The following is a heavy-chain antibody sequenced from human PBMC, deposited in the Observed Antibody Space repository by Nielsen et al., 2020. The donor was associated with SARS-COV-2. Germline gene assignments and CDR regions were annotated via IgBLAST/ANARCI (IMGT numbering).Heavy chain of an antibody. Sequence: ASVQVSCNASGYTFTSYGISWLRQAPGQGLEWMGWISANNGNTNYAQKLQGRVTMTTDTSTSTAYMELRSLRSDDTAVYYCARADKQLVQYYYYYYMDVWGKGTTVTVSS. D-gene: IGHD6-6*01. CDR1: GYTFTSYG. CDR3: ARADKQLVQYYYYYYMDV. CDR2: ISANNGNT. V-gene: IGHV1-18*04. J-gene: IGHJ6*03.